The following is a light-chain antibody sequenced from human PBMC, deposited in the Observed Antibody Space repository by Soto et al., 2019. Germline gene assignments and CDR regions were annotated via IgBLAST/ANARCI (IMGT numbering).Light chain of an antibody. CDR3: QQYGSSLYT. V-gene: IGKV3-20*01. Sequence: EIVLTQSPGTLSLSPGEIATLSCSASQSVSTSYLAWYQQKPGQAPRLLIYDASNRATGIPDRFSGSGSGTDFILTINRLEPDDFAVYYCQQYGSSLYTFGQGTKLEIK. CDR1: QSVSTSY. CDR2: DAS. J-gene: IGKJ2*01.